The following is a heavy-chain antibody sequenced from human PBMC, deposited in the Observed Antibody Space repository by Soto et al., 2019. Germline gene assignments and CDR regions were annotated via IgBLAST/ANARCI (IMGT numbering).Heavy chain of an antibody. J-gene: IGHJ4*02. CDR1: GFTFSSYA. CDR2: ISGSGGST. D-gene: IGHD1-26*01. CDR3: AKELSGICFDY. V-gene: IGHV3-23*01. Sequence: GESLKISCAASGFTFSSYAMSWVRQAPGKGLEWVSAISGSGGSTYYADSVKGRFTISRDNSKNTLYLQMNSLRAEGTAVYYCAKELSGICFDYWGQGTLVTVSS.